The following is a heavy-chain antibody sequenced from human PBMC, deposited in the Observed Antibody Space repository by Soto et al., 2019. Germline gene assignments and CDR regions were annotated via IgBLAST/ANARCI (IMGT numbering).Heavy chain of an antibody. J-gene: IGHJ4*02. CDR3: ARTIFGVTMPYYFDY. CDR2: IIPIFGTA. CDR1: GGTFSSYA. Sequence: QVQLVQSGAEVKKPGSSVKVSCKASGGTFSSYAISWVRQAPGQGLEWMGGIIPIFGTANYAQKFQGRVTITADKHRSTAYLDLSSLRSEDTAVYYCARTIFGVTMPYYFDYWGQGTLVTVSS. V-gene: IGHV1-69*06. D-gene: IGHD3-3*01.